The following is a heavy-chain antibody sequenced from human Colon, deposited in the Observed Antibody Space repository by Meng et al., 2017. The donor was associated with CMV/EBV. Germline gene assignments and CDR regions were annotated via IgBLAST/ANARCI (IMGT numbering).Heavy chain of an antibody. J-gene: IGHJ5*02. CDR1: GSSISSGYY. Sequence: SETLSLTCSVSGSSISSGYYWGWIRQSPGKALEWIGSMYHSGTTYYNPSLKSRVTVSMDTSNNQFSLSLEFVTAADTAVYYCARVFPPIFGIVKNSFNWFDPWGQGMLVTVSS. V-gene: IGHV4-38-2*02. D-gene: IGHD3-3*01. CDR2: MYHSGTT. CDR3: ARVFPPIFGIVKNSFNWFDP.